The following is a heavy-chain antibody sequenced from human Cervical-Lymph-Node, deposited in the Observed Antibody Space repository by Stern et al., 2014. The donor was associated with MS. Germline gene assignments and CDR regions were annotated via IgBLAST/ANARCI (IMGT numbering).Heavy chain of an antibody. J-gene: IGHJ3*02. D-gene: IGHD1-26*01. CDR1: GYSFNKYW. V-gene: IGHV5-51*01. Sequence: VQLVQSGAEVKKPGESLKISCKGSGYSFNKYWIGWVRQMPGKGPEWMGNFFPADSDTRYSPSFQDQVTIAADKSISTAYLQWSSLKASDTAMYYCARWFHRAEWEPRGQDAFDIWGQGTMVTVSS. CDR3: ARWFHRAEWEPRGQDAFDI. CDR2: FFPADSDT.